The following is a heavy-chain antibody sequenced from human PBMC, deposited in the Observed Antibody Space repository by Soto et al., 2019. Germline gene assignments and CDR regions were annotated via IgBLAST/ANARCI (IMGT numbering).Heavy chain of an antibody. CDR1: GFTSSSYA. V-gene: IGHV3-30-3*01. CDR2: ISYDGSNK. J-gene: IGHJ6*02. D-gene: IGHD6-6*01. CDR3: ARSVYDYGMDV. Sequence: QVQLVESGGGVVQPGRSLRLSCAASGFTSSSYAMHWVRQAPGKGLEWVAVISYDGSNKYYADSVKGRFTISRDNSKNTLYLQMNSLRAEDTAVYYCARSVYDYGMDVWGQGTTVTVSS.